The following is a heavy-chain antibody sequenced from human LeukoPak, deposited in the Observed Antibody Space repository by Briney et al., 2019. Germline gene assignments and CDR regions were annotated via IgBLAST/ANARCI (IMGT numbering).Heavy chain of an antibody. Sequence: KTSETLSLTCAVYGGSFSGYYWSWIRQPPGKGLEWIGEINHSGSTNYNPSLKSRVTISVDTSKNQFSLKLSSVTAADTAVYYCAWTKRGHYAILTGYDTWGQGTLVTVSS. J-gene: IGHJ5*02. V-gene: IGHV4-34*01. CDR1: GGSFSGYY. D-gene: IGHD3-9*01. CDR2: INHSGST. CDR3: AWTKRGHYAILTGYDT.